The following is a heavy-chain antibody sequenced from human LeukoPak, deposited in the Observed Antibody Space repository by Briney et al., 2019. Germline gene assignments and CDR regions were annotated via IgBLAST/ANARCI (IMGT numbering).Heavy chain of an antibody. J-gene: IGHJ6*03. Sequence: GASVKVSCKASGGAFSSYAISWVRQAPGQGLEWMGGIIPIFGTANYAQKFQGRVTITTDESTSTAYMELSSLRSEDTAVYYCARAGAYYDFRSGFRPYYYYMDVWGKGTTVTVSS. CDR1: GGAFSSYA. V-gene: IGHV1-69*05. D-gene: IGHD3-3*01. CDR2: IIPIFGTA. CDR3: ARAGAYYDFRSGFRPYYYYMDV.